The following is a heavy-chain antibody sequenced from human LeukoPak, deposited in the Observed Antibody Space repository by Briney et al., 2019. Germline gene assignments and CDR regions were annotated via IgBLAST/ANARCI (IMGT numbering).Heavy chain of an antibody. J-gene: IGHJ4*02. CDR1: RFTFSTYE. Sequence: PGGSLRLSCAASRFTFSTYEMIWVRQAPGKGPEWVSYISGSGSTIYYADSVKGRFSVSRDNAKNSLYLQMNSLRDECTAIYYCASGLPDSGYNYWGQGTLVTVSS. CDR2: ISGSGSTI. CDR3: ASGLPDSGYNY. V-gene: IGHV3-48*03. D-gene: IGHD3-22*01.